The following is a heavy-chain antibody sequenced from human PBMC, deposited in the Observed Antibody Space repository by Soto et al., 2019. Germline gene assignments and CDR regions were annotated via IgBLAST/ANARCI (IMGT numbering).Heavy chain of an antibody. V-gene: IGHV5-51*01. CDR1: GYSFTSYW. CDR2: IYPGDSDT. D-gene: IGHD3-10*01. J-gene: IGHJ5*02. CDR3: ARHPRELWFGELSNYYDERNWFDP. Sequence: PGESLKISCKGSGYSFTSYWIGWVRQMPGKGLEWMGIIYPGDSDTRYSPSFQGQVTISADKSISTAYLQWSSLKASDTAMYYCARHPRELWFGELSNYYDERNWFDPWGQGTLVTVSS.